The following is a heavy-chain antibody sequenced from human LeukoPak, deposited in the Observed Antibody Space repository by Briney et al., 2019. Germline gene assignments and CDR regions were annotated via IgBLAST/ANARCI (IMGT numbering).Heavy chain of an antibody. CDR3: ARRRGGRGSSSFWFDP. CDR1: GGTYSSYA. J-gene: IGHJ5*02. D-gene: IGHD6-6*01. Sequence: SVKVSCKASGGTYSSYAISWVRQAPGQGLEWMGRIIPIFGIANYAQKFQGRVTITADKSTSTAYMELSSLRSEDTAVYYCARRRGGRGSSSFWFDPWGQGTLVTVSS. CDR2: IIPIFGIA. V-gene: IGHV1-69*04.